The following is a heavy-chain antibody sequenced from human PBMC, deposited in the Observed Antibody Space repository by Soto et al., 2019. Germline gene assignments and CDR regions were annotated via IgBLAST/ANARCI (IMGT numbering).Heavy chain of an antibody. J-gene: IGHJ4*02. CDR1: GGSISSYY. D-gene: IGHD4-17*01. CDR3: ARLETLQGDYDY. CDR2: SYYSGST. V-gene: IGHV4-59*08. Sequence: SETLSLTCTVSGGSISSYYWSWIRQPPGKGLEWIGYSYYSGSTNYNPSLKSRVTISVDTSKNQFSLKLSSVTAADTAVYYCARLETLQGDYDYWGQGTLVTSP.